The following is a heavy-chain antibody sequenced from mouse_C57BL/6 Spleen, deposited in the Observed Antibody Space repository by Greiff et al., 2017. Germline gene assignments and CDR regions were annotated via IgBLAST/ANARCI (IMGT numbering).Heavy chain of an antibody. J-gene: IGHJ4*01. D-gene: IGHD1-1*01. CDR1: GYTFTSYG. CDR2: IYPRSGNT. V-gene: IGHV1-81*01. Sequence: QVQLQQSGAELARPGASVKLSCKASGYTFTSYGISWVKQRTGQGLEWIGEIYPRSGNTYYNEKFKGKATLTADKSSSTAYMELRSLTSEDSAVYFCARGRGTTVVEGFDYAMDYWGQGTSVTVSS. CDR3: ARGRGTTVVEGFDYAMDY.